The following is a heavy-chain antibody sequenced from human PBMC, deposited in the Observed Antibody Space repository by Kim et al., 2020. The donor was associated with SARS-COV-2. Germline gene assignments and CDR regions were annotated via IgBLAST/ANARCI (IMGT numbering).Heavy chain of an antibody. CDR3: ARGPPIVGASQGDY. CDR1: GYTFTSYD. CDR2: MNPNSGNT. J-gene: IGHJ4*02. Sequence: ASVKVSCKASGYTFTSYDINWVRQATGQGLEWMGWMNPNSGNTGYAQKFQGRVTMTRNTSISTAYMELSSLRSEDTAVYYCARGPPIVGASQGDYWGQGTLVTVSS. D-gene: IGHD1-26*01. V-gene: IGHV1-8*01.